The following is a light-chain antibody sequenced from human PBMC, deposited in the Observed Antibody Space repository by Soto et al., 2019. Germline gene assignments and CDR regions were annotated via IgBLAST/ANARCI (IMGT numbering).Light chain of an antibody. V-gene: IGLV2-23*01. CDR3: CSYAGSSTPYVV. CDR2: EGS. J-gene: IGLJ2*01. CDR1: SSDVGSYNL. Sequence: QSALTQPASVSGSPGQSITISCTGTSSDVGSYNLVSWYQQHPGKAPKLMIYEGSKRPSGVSNRFSGSKSGNTASVTISGLQAEDEADYYCCSYAGSSTPYVVFGGGTKLTVL.